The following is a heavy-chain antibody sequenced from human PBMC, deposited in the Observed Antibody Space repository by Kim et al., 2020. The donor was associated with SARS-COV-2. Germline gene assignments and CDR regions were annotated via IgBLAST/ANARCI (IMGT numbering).Heavy chain of an antibody. Sequence: SETLSLTCAVYGGSFSGYYWSWIRQSPGKGLEWIGEINHSGSTNYNPSLKSRVTISVDTSKNQFSLKLSSVTAADTAVYYCARGRSITIFGVVIIHYSMDVGGQGTSLPVSS. J-gene: IGHJ6*02. CDR2: INHSGST. CDR3: ARGRSITIFGVVIIHYSMDV. V-gene: IGHV4-34*01. D-gene: IGHD3-3*01. CDR1: GGSFSGYY.